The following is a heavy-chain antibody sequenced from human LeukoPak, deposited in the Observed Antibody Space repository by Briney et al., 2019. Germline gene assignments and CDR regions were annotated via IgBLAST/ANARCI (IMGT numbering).Heavy chain of an antibody. CDR3: ARSLRAAAVSVR. CDR2: ISAYNGNT. V-gene: IGHV1-18*01. D-gene: IGHD6-13*01. J-gene: IGHJ4*02. CDR1: GYTFTSYG. Sequence: ASVTVSCTASGYTFTSYGISWVRQAPGQGLEWMGWISAYNGNTNYAQKLQGRVTMTTDTSTSTAYMELRSLRSDDTAVYYCARSLRAAAVSVRWGQGTLVTVSS.